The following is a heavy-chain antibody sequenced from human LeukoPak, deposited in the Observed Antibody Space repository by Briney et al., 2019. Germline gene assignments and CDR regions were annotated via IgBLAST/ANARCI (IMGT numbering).Heavy chain of an antibody. CDR2: INTNTGNP. D-gene: IGHD6-13*01. CDR1: GGTFSSYA. CDR3: ARDGRGSSWYPLGY. Sequence: ASVKVSCKASGGTFSSYAISWVRQAPGQGLEWMGWINTNTGNPTYAQGFTGRFVFSLDTSVSTAYLQISSLKAEDTAVYYCARDGRGSSWYPLGYWGQGTLVTVSS. V-gene: IGHV7-4-1*02. J-gene: IGHJ4*02.